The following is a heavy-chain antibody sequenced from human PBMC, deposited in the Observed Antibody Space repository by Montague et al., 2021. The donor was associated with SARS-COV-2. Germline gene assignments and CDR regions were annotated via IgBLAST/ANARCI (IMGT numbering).Heavy chain of an antibody. CDR2: IYYSGRT. Sequence: TLSLTCNVSGGSITSGAYYWSWIRQHPGKGLEWIGYIYYSGRTFLNPSLKSRVTISVDTSNNQFSLKVTSVTAADMSVYYCAREWGRGGDRYWYFDLWGRGTLVTVSS. CDR1: GGSITSGAYY. CDR3: AREWGRGGDRYWYFDL. D-gene: IGHD3-16*01. V-gene: IGHV4-31*03. J-gene: IGHJ2*01.